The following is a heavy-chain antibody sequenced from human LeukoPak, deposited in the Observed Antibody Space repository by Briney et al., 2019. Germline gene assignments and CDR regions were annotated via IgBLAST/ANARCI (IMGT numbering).Heavy chain of an antibody. D-gene: IGHD6-19*01. CDR2: ISYDGSNK. CDR3: AKDTLGAAVAGHFDY. V-gene: IGHV3-30*18. CDR1: GFTFSSYG. J-gene: IGHJ4*02. Sequence: GGSLRLSCAASGFTFSSYGMHWVRQAPGKGLEWVAVISYDGSNKYYADSVKGRFTISRDNAKNSLYLQMNSLRAEDTALYYRAKDTLGAAVAGHFDYWGQGTLVTVSS.